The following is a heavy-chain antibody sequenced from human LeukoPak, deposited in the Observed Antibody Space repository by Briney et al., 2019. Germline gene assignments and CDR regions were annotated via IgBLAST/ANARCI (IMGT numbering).Heavy chain of an antibody. Sequence: GASVKVSCKVSGYTLTELSMHWVRQAPGKGLEWMGVFDPEDGETIYAQKFQGRVTMTEDTSTDTAYMELSSLRSEDTAVYYCATGPAGIVVVVAAFTFDYWGQGTLVTVSS. CDR3: ATGPAGIVVVVAAFTFDY. CDR1: GYTLTELS. J-gene: IGHJ4*02. CDR2: FDPEDGET. D-gene: IGHD2-15*01. V-gene: IGHV1-24*01.